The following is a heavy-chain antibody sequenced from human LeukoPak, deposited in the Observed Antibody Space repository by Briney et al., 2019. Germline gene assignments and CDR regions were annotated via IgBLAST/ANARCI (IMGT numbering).Heavy chain of an antibody. Sequence: GASLQISCKGSGYSFTSYWIGWVRPLPGKGLEWMGIIYPADSDTRYSPSFQGQVTISADKSISTAYLQWSSLKASDTAMYYCARGYYHFDYWGQGTLVTVSS. CDR3: ARGYYHFDY. CDR1: GYSFTSYW. CDR2: IYPADSDT. J-gene: IGHJ4*02. V-gene: IGHV5-51*01. D-gene: IGHD3-22*01.